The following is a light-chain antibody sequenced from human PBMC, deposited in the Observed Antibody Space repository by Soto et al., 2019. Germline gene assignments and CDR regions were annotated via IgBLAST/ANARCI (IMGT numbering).Light chain of an antibody. J-gene: IGLJ2*01. CDR2: RNN. Sequence: QSALTQPRSVTGSPGQSVTISCTGTSSDVGRYGYVSWYQQHPGKAPKLLIYRNNQRPSGVSDRFSGSRSGTSASLAITGLRVDDEADYYCASWDNNLNGPIFGGGTKLTVL. CDR1: SSDVGRYGY. V-gene: IGLV2-11*01. CDR3: ASWDNNLNGPI.